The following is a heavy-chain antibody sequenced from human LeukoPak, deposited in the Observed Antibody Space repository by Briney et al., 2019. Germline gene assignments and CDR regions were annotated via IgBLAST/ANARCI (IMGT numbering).Heavy chain of an antibody. J-gene: IGHJ5*02. D-gene: IGHD3-16*01. V-gene: IGHV3-30*03. CDR1: GFSIDNHG. Sequence: PGTSLRLSCAVSGFSIDNHGMHWVRQAPDKGLEWVAMISHDGGAEYYGDSVKGRLTISRDNSENTLYLQMNGLRVEDTAVYYCARDWGSSGWYNWFDPWGQGTLVTVSS. CDR3: ARDWGSSGWYNWFDP. CDR2: ISHDGGAE.